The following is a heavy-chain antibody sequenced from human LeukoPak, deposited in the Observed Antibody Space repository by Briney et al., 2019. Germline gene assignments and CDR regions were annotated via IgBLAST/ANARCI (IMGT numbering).Heavy chain of an antibody. CDR1: GFTFSSYS. J-gene: IGHJ4*02. CDR2: TYSGGST. CDR3: ARTTIFGVGFDY. V-gene: IGHV3-53*01. Sequence: GGSLRLSCAASGFTFSSYSMNWVRQAPGKGLEWVSVTYSGGSTYYADSVKGRFTISRDNSKNTLYLQMNSLRAEDTAVYYCARTTIFGVGFDYWGQGTLVTVSS. D-gene: IGHD3-3*01.